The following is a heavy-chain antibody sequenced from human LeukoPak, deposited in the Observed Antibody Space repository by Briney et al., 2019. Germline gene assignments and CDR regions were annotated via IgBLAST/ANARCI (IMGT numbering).Heavy chain of an antibody. D-gene: IGHD2-2*01. Sequence: PSETLSLTCAVYGESFSGYYRSWIRQPPGKGLEWIGEINHSGSTNYNPSLKSRVTISVDTSKNQFSLMLSSVTAADTAAYYCARGPATTGNSCYVYYWGQGTLVTVSS. J-gene: IGHJ4*02. CDR2: INHSGST. V-gene: IGHV4-34*01. CDR1: GESFSGYY. CDR3: ARGPATTGNSCYVYY.